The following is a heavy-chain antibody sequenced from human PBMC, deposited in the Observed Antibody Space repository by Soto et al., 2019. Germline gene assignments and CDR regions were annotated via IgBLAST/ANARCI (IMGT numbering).Heavy chain of an antibody. V-gene: IGHV1-18*01. J-gene: IGHJ3*02. Sequence: ASVKLSCKDSGYRFTSNGISWVRQAPGQGLEWMGWISAYNGNTNYAQKLQGRVTMTTDTSTSTAYMELRSLRSDDTAVYYCASGDYGDYQVVGASDIWGQGTMVTVSS. CDR1: GYRFTSNG. CDR2: ISAYNGNT. CDR3: ASGDYGDYQVVGASDI. D-gene: IGHD4-17*01.